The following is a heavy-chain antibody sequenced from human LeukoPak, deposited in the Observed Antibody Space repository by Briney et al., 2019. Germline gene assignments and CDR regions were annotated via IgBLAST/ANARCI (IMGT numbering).Heavy chain of an antibody. Sequence: PSETLSLTCAVYGGSFSGYYWSWIRQPPGKGLEWIGEINHSGSTNYNPSLKSRVTISLDTSKSQFSLKLSSVPAADTAVYYCARHWGQWELHDAFDIWGQGTMITVSS. J-gene: IGHJ3*02. D-gene: IGHD1-26*01. CDR3: ARHWGQWELHDAFDI. CDR1: GGSFSGYY. CDR2: INHSGST. V-gene: IGHV4-34*01.